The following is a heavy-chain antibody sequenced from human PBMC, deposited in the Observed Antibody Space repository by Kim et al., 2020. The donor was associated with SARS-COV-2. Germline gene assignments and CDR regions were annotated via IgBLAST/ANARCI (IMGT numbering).Heavy chain of an antibody. J-gene: IGHJ6*02. CDR2: FDPEDGET. V-gene: IGHV1-24*01. D-gene: IGHD2-2*01. Sequence: ASVKVSCKVSGYTLTELSMHWVRQAPGKGLEWMGGFDPEDGETIYAQKFQGRVTMTEDTPTDTAYMELSSLRSEDTAVYYCATHPPYCSSTSCYYYGMDVWGQGTTVTVSS. CDR1: GYTLTELS. CDR3: ATHPPYCSSTSCYYYGMDV.